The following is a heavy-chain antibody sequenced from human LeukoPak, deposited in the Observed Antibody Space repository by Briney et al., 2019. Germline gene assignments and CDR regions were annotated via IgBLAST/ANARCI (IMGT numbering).Heavy chain of an antibody. D-gene: IGHD6-13*01. J-gene: IGHJ4*02. CDR2: ISSSSSYI. V-gene: IGHV3-21*01. CDR1: GFTFSSYS. CDR3: ARDLKFWYYYLDY. Sequence: GGSLRLSCAASGFTFSSYSMNWVRQAPGKGLEWVSSISSSSSYIYYADSVKGRFTISRDNAKNSLYLQMNSLRAEDTAVYYCARDLKFWYYYLDYWGQGTLVTVSS.